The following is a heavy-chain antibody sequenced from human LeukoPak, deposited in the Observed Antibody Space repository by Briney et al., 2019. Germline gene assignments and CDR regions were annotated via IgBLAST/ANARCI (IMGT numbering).Heavy chain of an antibody. Sequence: GESLKISCKGSGYNFASYWIGWVRQMPGKGLEWMGIIYPGDSDTRYSPSFQGQVTISADKSISTAYLQWSSLKASDTAMYYCARILYYYDSSGSDAFDIWGQGTMVTVSS. J-gene: IGHJ3*02. V-gene: IGHV5-51*01. CDR1: GYNFASYW. CDR2: IYPGDSDT. CDR3: ARILYYYDSSGSDAFDI. D-gene: IGHD3-22*01.